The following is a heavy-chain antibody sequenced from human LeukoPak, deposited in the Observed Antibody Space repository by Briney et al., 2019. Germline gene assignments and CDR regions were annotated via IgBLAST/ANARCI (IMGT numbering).Heavy chain of an antibody. V-gene: IGHV1-69*05. J-gene: IGHJ4*02. CDR1: EGIFSNYA. CDR2: IIPIFGTA. D-gene: IGHD1-1*01. CDR3: ARGPELERFDY. Sequence: SVKVSCKASEGIFSNYAISWVRQAPGQGLEWMGGIIPIFGTANYAQKFQGRVTITTDESTGTAYMELSSLRSEDTAVYYCARGPELERFDYWGQGTLVTVSS.